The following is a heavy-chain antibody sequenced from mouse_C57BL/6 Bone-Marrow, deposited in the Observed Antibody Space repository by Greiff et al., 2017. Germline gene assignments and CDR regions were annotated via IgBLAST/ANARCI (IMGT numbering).Heavy chain of an antibody. J-gene: IGHJ3*01. D-gene: IGHD4-1*01. CDR3: ARSKNWDSWFAY. Sequence: QVQLQQSGAELVRPGTSVKVSCKASGYAFTNYLIEWVKQRPGQGLEWIGVLNPGSGGTNSNEKFKGKGTLTADKTSSTAYMQISSLTSEDSAVYFCARSKNWDSWFAYWGQGTLVTVSA. CDR1: GYAFTNYL. V-gene: IGHV1-54*01. CDR2: LNPGSGGT.